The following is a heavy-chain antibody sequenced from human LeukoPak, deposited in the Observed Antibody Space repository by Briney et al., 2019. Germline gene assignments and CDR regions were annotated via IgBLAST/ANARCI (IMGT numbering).Heavy chain of an antibody. J-gene: IGHJ6*04. V-gene: IGHV3-48*03. Sequence: GGSLRLSCAASGFTFSSYEMNWVRQAPGQGLEWVAYIGSTGNTVHYAGSVKGRFTTSRDNAKNSLYLQMNRLRAEDTAVYYCTKETPQMDVWGKGTTVTVSS. CDR2: IGSTGNTV. CDR1: GFTFSSYE. D-gene: IGHD2-15*01. CDR3: TKETPQMDV.